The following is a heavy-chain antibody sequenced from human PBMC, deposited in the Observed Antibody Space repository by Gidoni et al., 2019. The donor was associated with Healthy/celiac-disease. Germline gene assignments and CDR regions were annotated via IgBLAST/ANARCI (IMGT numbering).Heavy chain of an antibody. Sequence: EVQLVESGGGLVQPGRYLRRSCAASGFTFDDYSMHWVRQAPGKGLEWVSVISWNSGSIGYADSVKGRFTISRDTAKTSLYLQMNSLRAEDTALYYCAKSGGSIVWDWGQVTLVTVSS. J-gene: IGHJ4*02. D-gene: IGHD3-16*01. V-gene: IGHV3-9*01. CDR2: ISWNSGSI. CDR3: AKSGGSIVWD. CDR1: GFTFDDYS.